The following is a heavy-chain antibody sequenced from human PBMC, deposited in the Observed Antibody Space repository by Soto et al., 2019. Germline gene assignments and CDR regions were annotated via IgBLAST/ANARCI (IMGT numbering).Heavy chain of an antibody. CDR3: ARDRHIVVVVAANYNWFDP. CDR1: GYTFTSYA. Sequence: QVQLVQSGAEEKKPGASVKVSCKASGYTFTSYAMHWVRQAPRQRLEWMGWINAGNGNTKYSQKFQGRVTITRDTSASTAYMELSSLRSEDTAVYYCARDRHIVVVVAANYNWFDPWGQGTLVTVSS. J-gene: IGHJ5*02. CDR2: INAGNGNT. V-gene: IGHV1-3*05. D-gene: IGHD2-15*01.